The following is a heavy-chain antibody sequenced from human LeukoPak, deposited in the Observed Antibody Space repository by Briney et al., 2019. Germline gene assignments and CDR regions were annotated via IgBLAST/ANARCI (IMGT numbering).Heavy chain of an antibody. V-gene: IGHV1-2*04. CDR1: GYTFSGYY. CDR3: ATGDYLDF. J-gene: IGHJ4*02. CDR2: INPNGDVT. Sequence: ASVKVSCKASGYTFSGYYVHWVRQAPGQGLEWMGRINPNGDVTNYAQNFQGWVTLTRDTSISTAYMELSRLRSDDTAVYYCATGDYLDFWGQGTLVTVSS.